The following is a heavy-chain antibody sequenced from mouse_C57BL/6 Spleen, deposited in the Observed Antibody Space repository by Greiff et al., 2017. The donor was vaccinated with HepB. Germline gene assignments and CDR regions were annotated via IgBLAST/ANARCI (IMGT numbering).Heavy chain of an antibody. CDR3: TRWGYGSRSWFAY. CDR2: IYPGNSDT. D-gene: IGHD1-1*01. CDR1: GYTFTSYW. J-gene: IGHJ3*01. Sequence: VQLQQSGTVLARPGASVKMSCKTSGYTFTSYWMHWVKQRPGQGLEWIGAIYPGNSDTSYNQKFKGKAKLTAVTSASTAYMELSSLTNEDSAVYHCTRWGYGSRSWFAYWGQGTLVTVSA. V-gene: IGHV1-5*01.